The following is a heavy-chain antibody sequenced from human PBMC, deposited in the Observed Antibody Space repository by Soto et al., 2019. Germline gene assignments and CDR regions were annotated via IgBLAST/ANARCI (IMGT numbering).Heavy chain of an antibody. CDR1: GGTFSSYA. Sequence: GASVKVSCKASGGTFSSYAISWVRQAPGQGLEWMGGIIPIFGTANYAQKFQGRVTITADESTSTAYMELSSLRSEDTAVYYCAASRGYSGYDFKYYFDYWGQGTLVTVSS. J-gene: IGHJ4*02. D-gene: IGHD5-12*01. CDR2: IIPIFGTA. V-gene: IGHV1-69*13. CDR3: AASRGYSGYDFKYYFDY.